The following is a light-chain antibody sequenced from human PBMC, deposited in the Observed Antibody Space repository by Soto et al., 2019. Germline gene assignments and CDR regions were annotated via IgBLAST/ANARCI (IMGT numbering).Light chain of an antibody. V-gene: IGKV3-20*01. CDR3: QQYHNSQYT. Sequence: EIVLTQSPGTLSLSPGERATLSCRASQSVSNSYLAWYQQKPGQAPRLLIYDSSSRATGIPDRFSGSRSGTDFTLTISRLEPADFAVYYCQQYHNSQYTFGQGTKLEIK. CDR1: QSVSNSY. CDR2: DSS. J-gene: IGKJ2*01.